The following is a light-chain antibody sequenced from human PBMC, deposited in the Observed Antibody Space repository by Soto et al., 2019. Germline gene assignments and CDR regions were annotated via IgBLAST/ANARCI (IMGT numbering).Light chain of an antibody. CDR2: GAS. J-gene: IGKJ4*01. CDR3: QQYNSWPLT. Sequence: EVVLTQSPGTLSLSPGERATLSCRASQSVSSSYLAWYQQKPGQAPRLLIYGASSRATGIPTRISGSGSGTESTLTISSLQSEDFAVYYCQQYNSWPLTFGGGTKVDIK. V-gene: IGKV3-20*01. CDR1: QSVSSSY.